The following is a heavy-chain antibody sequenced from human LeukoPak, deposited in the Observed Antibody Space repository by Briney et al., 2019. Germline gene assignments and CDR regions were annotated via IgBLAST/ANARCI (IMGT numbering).Heavy chain of an antibody. Sequence: PSETLSLTCTVSGGSISGVDYYWSWIRQSPGKGLEWLGYIYYNGNSYYNPSLNSRIIISVDTSKNQFSLNLSSVTAADTAVYYCARDRGKSHWYYGLHVWGQGTTVTVSS. CDR1: GGSISGVDYY. J-gene: IGHJ6*02. CDR2: IYYNGNS. D-gene: IGHD1-1*01. V-gene: IGHV4-30-4*01. CDR3: ARDRGKSHWYYGLHV.